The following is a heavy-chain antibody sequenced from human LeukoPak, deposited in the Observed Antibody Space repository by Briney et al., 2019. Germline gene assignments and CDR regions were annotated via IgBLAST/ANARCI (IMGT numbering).Heavy chain of an antibody. CDR3: ARGRYYYDSSGYYSDY. CDR2: IDSRGGYM. V-gene: IGHV3-21*01. J-gene: IGHJ4*02. CDR1: GFTFNTYS. Sequence: GGSLRLSCEASGFTFNTYSMNWARQAPGKGLEWVSSIDSRGGYMFYADSVKGRFTISRDNDKNSVYLQMKSVRDEDTAVYYCARGRYYYDSSGYYSDYWGQGTLVTVSS. D-gene: IGHD3-22*01.